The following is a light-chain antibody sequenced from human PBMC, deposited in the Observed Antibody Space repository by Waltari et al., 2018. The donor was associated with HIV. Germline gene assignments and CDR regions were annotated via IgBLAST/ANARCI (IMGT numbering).Light chain of an antibody. CDR1: SSSIGSNY. CDR2: RNN. Sequence: QSVLTQPPSASGTPGQRVTTSCSGSSSSIGSNYVYWYQQLPGTAPKPLIYRNNQRPSGVPDRFSGSKSGTSASLAISGLRSEDEADYYCAAWDDSLSGYVFGTGTKVTVL. V-gene: IGLV1-47*01. J-gene: IGLJ1*01. CDR3: AAWDDSLSGYV.